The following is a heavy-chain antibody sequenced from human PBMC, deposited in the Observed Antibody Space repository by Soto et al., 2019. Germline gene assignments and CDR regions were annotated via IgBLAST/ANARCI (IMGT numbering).Heavy chain of an antibody. CDR2: ISYDGSNK. J-gene: IGHJ4*02. CDR3: AKDRLVAATPDY. CDR1: GFTFSSYG. Sequence: QVQLVESGGGVVQPGRSLRLSCAASGFTFSSYGMHWVRQAPGKGLEWVAVISYDGSNKYYADSVKGRFTISRDNSKNTLYLQMNSLRAEDTAVYYCAKDRLVAATPDYWGQGNLVTVSS. D-gene: IGHD2-15*01. V-gene: IGHV3-30*18.